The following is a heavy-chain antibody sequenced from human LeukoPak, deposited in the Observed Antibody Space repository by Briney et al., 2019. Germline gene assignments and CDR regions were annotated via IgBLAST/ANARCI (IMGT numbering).Heavy chain of an antibody. Sequence: GGSLRLSCVASGFTVSSFYMTWVRPAPGKGLEWVSTINGGGVNTHYADSVGGRFTISRDNSKNTLFLQMNSLRDEDTAVYYCARDYGDYVMDYWGQGTLVTVSS. D-gene: IGHD4-17*01. CDR2: INGGGVNT. V-gene: IGHV3-23*01. J-gene: IGHJ4*02. CDR3: ARDYGDYVMDY. CDR1: GFTVSSFY.